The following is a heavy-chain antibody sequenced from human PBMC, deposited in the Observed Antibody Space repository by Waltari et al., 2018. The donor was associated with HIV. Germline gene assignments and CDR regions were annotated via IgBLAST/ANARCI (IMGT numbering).Heavy chain of an antibody. V-gene: IGHV3-48*04. CDR2: ISNSGNTI. CDR3: ARARGYSYGYEDY. D-gene: IGHD5-18*01. CDR1: GFRFCSAS. J-gene: IGHJ4*02. Sequence: VQLVASGGDLVQPGGSLRLSCASSGFRFCSASMNWVRQAPGKGLEWISYISNSGNTIDYADSVKGRFTISRDNAKNSLSLQMHSLRAEDTAVYYCARARGYSYGYEDYWGQGALVTVSS.